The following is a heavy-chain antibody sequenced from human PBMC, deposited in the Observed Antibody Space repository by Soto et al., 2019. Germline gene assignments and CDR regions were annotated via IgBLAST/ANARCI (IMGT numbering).Heavy chain of an antibody. CDR3: ASLLFGVVNDAFDI. CDR2: IKQDGSEK. D-gene: IGHD3-3*01. CDR1: GFTFSSYW. Sequence: GGSLRLSCAASGFTFSSYWMSWVRQAPGKGLEWVANIKQDGSEKYYVDSVKGRFTISRDNAKNSLYLQMNSLRAEDTAVYYCASLLFGVVNDAFDIWGQRTMVTVSS. J-gene: IGHJ3*02. V-gene: IGHV3-7*01.